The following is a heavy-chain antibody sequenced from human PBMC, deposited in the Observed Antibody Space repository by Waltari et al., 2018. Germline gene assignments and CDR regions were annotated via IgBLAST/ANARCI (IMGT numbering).Heavy chain of an antibody. Sequence: VQLVESGGGVVQPGRSLRLSCAASGFTFSSYAMHWVRQAPGKGLEWVAVISYDGSNKYYADSVKGRFTISRDKSKNTLYLQMNSLRAEDTAVYYCARVWSGYYEGVGYYYYYMDVWGKGTTVTVSS. CDR2: ISYDGSNK. V-gene: IGHV3-30-3*01. J-gene: IGHJ6*03. CDR3: ARVWSGYYEGVGYYYYYMDV. CDR1: GFTFSSYA. D-gene: IGHD3-3*01.